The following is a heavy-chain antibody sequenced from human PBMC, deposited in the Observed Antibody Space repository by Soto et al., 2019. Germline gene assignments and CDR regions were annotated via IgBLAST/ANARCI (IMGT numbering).Heavy chain of an antibody. V-gene: IGHV3-30-3*01. CDR3: ARDPVWGTAIVLWYFDL. D-gene: IGHD5-18*01. CDR1: GFTFSSYA. CDR2: ISYDGSNK. Sequence: QVQLVESGGGVVQPGRSLRLSCAASGFTFSSYAMHWVRQAPGKGLEWVAVISYDGSNKYYAESVKGRFTISRDNSKNTLYLQMNSLRAEDTAVYYCARDPVWGTAIVLWYFDLWGRGTLFTVSS. J-gene: IGHJ2*01.